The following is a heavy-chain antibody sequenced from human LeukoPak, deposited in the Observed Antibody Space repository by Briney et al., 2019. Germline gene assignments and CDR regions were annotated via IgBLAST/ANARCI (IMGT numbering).Heavy chain of an antibody. J-gene: IGHJ4*02. CDR3: ATVAMMDFWSGPNAY. D-gene: IGHD3-3*01. Sequence: GASVKVSCKVSGYTLTELSMHWVRQAPGKGLEWMGGFDPEDGETIYAQKFQGRVTMTEDTSTDTAYMELSSLRSEDTAVYYCATVAMMDFWSGPNAYWGQGTLVTVSS. CDR1: GYTLTELS. CDR2: FDPEDGET. V-gene: IGHV1-24*01.